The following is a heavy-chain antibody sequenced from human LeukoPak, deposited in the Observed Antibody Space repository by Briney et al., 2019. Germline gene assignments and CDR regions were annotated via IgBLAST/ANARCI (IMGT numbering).Heavy chain of an antibody. CDR3: ASAKTWGAYYTAI. J-gene: IGHJ3*02. Sequence: GGSLRLSCAASGVTFSSYEMDWVRQAPGKGLEWVADISSSGSTIYYAYSVKGRFTISRDNAKNSLYLQMNSLTDEDTAVYYCASAKTWGAYYTAIWGQGTMVTVSS. CDR2: ISSSGSTI. CDR1: GVTFSSYE. D-gene: IGHD3-16*01. V-gene: IGHV3-48*03.